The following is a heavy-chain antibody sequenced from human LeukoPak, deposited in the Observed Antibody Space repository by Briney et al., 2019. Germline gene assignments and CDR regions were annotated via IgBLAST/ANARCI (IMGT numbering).Heavy chain of an antibody. D-gene: IGHD1-26*01. Sequence: SETLSLTCTVSGGSISSYYWSWIRQPPGKGLEWIGYIYYSGSTDYNPSLKGRVTISVDTSKNQFSLKLSSVTAADTAVYYCARGWREPNYYFDYWGQGTLVTVSS. V-gene: IGHV4-59*01. J-gene: IGHJ4*02. CDR3: ARGWREPNYYFDY. CDR2: IYYSGST. CDR1: GGSISSYY.